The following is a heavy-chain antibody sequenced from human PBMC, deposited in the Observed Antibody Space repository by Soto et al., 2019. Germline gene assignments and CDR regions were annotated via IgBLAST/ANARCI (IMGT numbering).Heavy chain of an antibody. Sequence: EVQLLESGGTLVQPGGSLRLSCVASGFTFSTHTMNWVRQAPGKGLEWVSRLTADSYDTSYADSIKGRFTISRDNSKNTLYLQMNSLRAEDTAIYYCAKGLDRARLAFWGQGALVTVSS. D-gene: IGHD1-1*01. V-gene: IGHV3-23*01. CDR2: LTADSYDT. J-gene: IGHJ4*02. CDR1: GFTFSTHT. CDR3: AKGLDRARLAF.